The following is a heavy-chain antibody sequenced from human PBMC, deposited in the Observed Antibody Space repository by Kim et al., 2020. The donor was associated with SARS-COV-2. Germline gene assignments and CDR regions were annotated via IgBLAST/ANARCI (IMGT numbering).Heavy chain of an antibody. CDR1: GYTFTTYG. D-gene: IGHD1-26*01. CDR2: INVGSGNT. J-gene: IGHJ4*02. CDR3: ARDQGVGDY. V-gene: IGHV1-3*01. Sequence: ASVKVSCKGSGYTFTTYGMHWVRQAPGQRLEWMGWINVGSGNTKYSEKFQGRVTITRDTSASTAYMELSSLRFEDSAVYYCARDQGVGDYWGQGALVTVSS.